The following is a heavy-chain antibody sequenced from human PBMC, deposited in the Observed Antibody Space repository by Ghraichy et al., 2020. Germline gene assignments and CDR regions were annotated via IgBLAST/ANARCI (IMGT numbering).Heavy chain of an antibody. D-gene: IGHD5-18*01. CDR2: INPSGGDA. Sequence: ASVKVSCKIARAHFCTPVTFLDLVSPLLLDEKKGIINPSGGDASYAQKFQGRVTMTRDTSTSTVYMELSSLRSEDTAVYYCARGRYTYGPPPYFDSWGQGTLVTVSS. CDR1: RAHFCTPV. V-gene: IGHV1-46*01. J-gene: IGHJ4*01. CDR3: ARGRYTYGPPPYFDS.